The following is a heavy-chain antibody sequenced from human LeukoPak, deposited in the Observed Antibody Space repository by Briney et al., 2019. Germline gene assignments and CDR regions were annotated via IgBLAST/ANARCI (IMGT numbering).Heavy chain of an antibody. D-gene: IGHD2-15*01. CDR1: GFTFRSFE. CDR2: LDSRSTTI. J-gene: IGHJ5*02. V-gene: IGHV3-48*03. CDR3: ARAGLHL. Sequence: PGGSLRLSCGASGFTFRSFEMNWVRQAPGKGLEGISYLDSRSTTIYYADSVKGRFTISRDNAKNALFLQMNSLRVEDTAVYYCARAGLHLWGQGTLVTVSS.